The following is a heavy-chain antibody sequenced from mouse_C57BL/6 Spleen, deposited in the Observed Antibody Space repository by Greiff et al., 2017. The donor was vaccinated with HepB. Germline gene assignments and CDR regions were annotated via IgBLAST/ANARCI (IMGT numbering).Heavy chain of an antibody. Sequence: SLNFSFTSSFFNIKNTYMHFFNHIPEPFLYWIGSIDPANCNTKYAPKFQGKATITADTSSNTAYLQLSSLTSEDTAIYYCASSGRDYAMDYWGKGTSVTVSS. CDR2: IDPANCNT. D-gene: IGHD3-1*01. V-gene: IGHV14-3*01. CDR3: ASSGRDYAMDY. CDR1: FFNIKNTY. J-gene: IGHJ4*01.